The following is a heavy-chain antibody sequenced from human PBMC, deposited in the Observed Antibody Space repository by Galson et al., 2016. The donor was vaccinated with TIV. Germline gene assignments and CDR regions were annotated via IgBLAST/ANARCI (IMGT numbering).Heavy chain of an antibody. V-gene: IGHV3-23*01. CDR1: GFTFSGYA. CDR2: VTGRSRST. Sequence: SLRLSCAASGFTFSGYAMSWVRQAPGKGLEWVSVVTGRSRSTHYADSVRGRFTISRDNFRNTLSLQMNSLRVEDTAVYFCARTTPPPVSSNGWNVAFDFWGQGTMVTVSS. J-gene: IGHJ3*01. CDR3: ARTTPPPVSSNGWNVAFDF. D-gene: IGHD6-19*01.